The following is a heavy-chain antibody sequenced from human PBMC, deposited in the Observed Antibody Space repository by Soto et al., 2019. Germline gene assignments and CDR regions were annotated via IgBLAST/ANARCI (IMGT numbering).Heavy chain of an antibody. CDR1: GFTFSSYA. Sequence: GGSLRLSCAASGFTFSSYAMSWVRQAPGKGLEWVSAISGSGGSTYYADSVKGRFTISRDNSKNTLYLQMNSLRAEETAVYYCAKDRETAVFGTIVGPFDYWGQGTLVTVSS. D-gene: IGHD5-18*01. CDR3: AKDRETAVFGTIVGPFDY. J-gene: IGHJ4*02. CDR2: ISGSGGST. V-gene: IGHV3-23*01.